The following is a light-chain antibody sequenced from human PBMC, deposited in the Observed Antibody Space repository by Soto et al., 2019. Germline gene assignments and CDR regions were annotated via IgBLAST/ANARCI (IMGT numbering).Light chain of an antibody. Sequence: DIQMTQSPSSLSASVGDRVTMACRTSQSISSYLNWYQQKPGKAPKLLIYKASSLQSGVPSRFSGSGSGTEFTLTLSSLQPDDFAVYYCQQYHGYPWTFGQGTKVDIK. J-gene: IGKJ1*01. CDR1: QSISSY. V-gene: IGKV1-5*03. CDR3: QQYHGYPWT. CDR2: KAS.